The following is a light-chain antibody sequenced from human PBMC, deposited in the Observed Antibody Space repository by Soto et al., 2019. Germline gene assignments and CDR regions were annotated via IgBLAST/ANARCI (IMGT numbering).Light chain of an antibody. CDR1: SGDIGSTY. V-gene: IGLV6-57*04. CDR3: QSYDAGLWV. J-gene: IGLJ3*02. Sequence: NFMLTQPLSVSESPGKTVTISCTSSSGDIGSTYVQWFLQRPGSAPTIVIYEDKRRPSGVPDRFSGSLDSSSNSASLTISGLQTEDEADYYCQSYDAGLWVFGGGTQLTV. CDR2: EDK.